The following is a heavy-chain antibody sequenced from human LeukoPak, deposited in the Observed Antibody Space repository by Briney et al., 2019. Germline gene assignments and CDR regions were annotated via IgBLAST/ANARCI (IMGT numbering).Heavy chain of an antibody. D-gene: IGHD3-3*01. CDR2: ISASGGST. CDR1: GFTFSSYA. V-gene: IGHV3-23*01. CDR3: AKATLRITIFGVVIIGDPYYFDY. J-gene: IGHJ4*02. Sequence: GGSLRLSCAASGFTFSSYAMSWVRQAPGKGLEWVSGISASGGSTYYADSVKGRFTISRDNSKNTLSLQMNSLGAEDTAEYYCAKATLRITIFGVVIIGDPYYFDYWGQGTLVTVSS.